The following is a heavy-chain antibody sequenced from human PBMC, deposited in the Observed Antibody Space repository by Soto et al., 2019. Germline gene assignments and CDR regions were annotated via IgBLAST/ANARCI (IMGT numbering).Heavy chain of an antibody. D-gene: IGHD6-19*01. CDR3: ARQGSSGWYEDD. Sequence: QLQLQESGPGLVKPSETLSLTCTVSGGSNSSSSYYWGWIRQPPGKGLEWTGSIDYSGSTYYNPYLKSLVTISVDTAKNQFSLKLSSVTAADTAVYYCARQGSSGWYEDDWGQGTLVTVSS. V-gene: IGHV4-39*01. CDR2: IDYSGST. J-gene: IGHJ4*02. CDR1: GGSNSSSSYY.